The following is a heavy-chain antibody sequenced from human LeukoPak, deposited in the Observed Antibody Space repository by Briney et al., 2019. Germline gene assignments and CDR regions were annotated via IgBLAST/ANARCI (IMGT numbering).Heavy chain of an antibody. D-gene: IGHD1-26*01. CDR1: GFIFSTYA. V-gene: IGHV3-30-3*01. Sequence: GGSLRLSCAASGFIFSTYAMHWVRQAPGKGLEWVAVISSDESNKYYADSVKGRFTISRDNSKNTLYLQMNSLRAEDTAVYHCARAPLGLLNAHFDHWGQGTLVTVSS. J-gene: IGHJ4*02. CDR2: ISSDESNK. CDR3: ARAPLGLLNAHFDH.